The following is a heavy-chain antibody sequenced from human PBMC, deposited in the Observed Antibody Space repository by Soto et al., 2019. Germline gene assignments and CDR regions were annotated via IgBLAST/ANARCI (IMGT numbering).Heavy chain of an antibody. CDR3: ARRAYCGGDCTRNHHHYFAMDV. D-gene: IGHD2-21*02. CDR2: IYPGDSDA. V-gene: IGHV5-51*01. CDR1: RYSFTTYI. J-gene: IGHJ6*02. Sequence: PGESLKLSCKGSRYSFTTYIIVWVRQMPGKGLEWMGTIYPGDSDARYSPSLQGQVTMSADKSITTTYLQWSSLKASDAAMYYCARRAYCGGDCTRNHHHYFAMDVWGQGTTVTVSS.